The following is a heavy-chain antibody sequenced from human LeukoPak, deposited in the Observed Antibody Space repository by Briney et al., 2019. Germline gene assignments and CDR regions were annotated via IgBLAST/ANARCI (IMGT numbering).Heavy chain of an antibody. Sequence: SQTLSLTCTVSGGSISNYYCSSIRQSPGKGLEWIVYIYHSGITNYSTLLKSRVTMSLDTSKNQFSLKLSSVTAAHTAVYYCARSEYTSMVGSLYFDYWGQGTLVTVSS. CDR1: GGSISNYY. D-gene: IGHD5-18*01. V-gene: IGHV4-59*01. J-gene: IGHJ4*02. CDR3: ARSEYTSMVGSLYFDY. CDR2: IYHSGIT.